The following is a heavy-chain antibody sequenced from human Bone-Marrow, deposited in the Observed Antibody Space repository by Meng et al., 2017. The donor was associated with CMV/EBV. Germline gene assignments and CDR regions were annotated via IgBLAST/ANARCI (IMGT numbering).Heavy chain of an antibody. CDR3: ARGGRRFLDY. CDR1: GFTVSSNF. V-gene: IGHV3-66*02. D-gene: IGHD3-3*01. CDR2: IHSGGST. J-gene: IGHJ4*02. Sequence: GESLKISCAASGFTVSSNFMTWVRQAPGKGLEWVSVIHSGGSTYYADSVKGRFTISRDNSKNTLYLQMNSLRAEDTAVYYCARGGRRFLDYWGQGTLVTVSS.